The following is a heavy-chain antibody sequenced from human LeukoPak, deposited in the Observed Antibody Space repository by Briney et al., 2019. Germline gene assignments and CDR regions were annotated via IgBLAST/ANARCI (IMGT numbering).Heavy chain of an antibody. CDR1: GGSISSGGYY. CDR3: ARASTVVTHFDWFDP. Sequence: PSETLSLTCTVSGGSISSGGYYWSWIRQHPGKGLEWIGYIYYSGSTYYNPSLKSRVTISVDTSKNQFSLKLSSVTAADTAVYYCARASTVVTHFDWFDPWGQGTLVTVSS. CDR2: IYYSGST. J-gene: IGHJ5*02. V-gene: IGHV4-31*03. D-gene: IGHD4-23*01.